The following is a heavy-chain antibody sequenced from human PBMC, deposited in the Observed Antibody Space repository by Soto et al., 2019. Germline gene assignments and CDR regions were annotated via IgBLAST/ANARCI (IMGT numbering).Heavy chain of an antibody. CDR2: VYYSGTT. V-gene: IGHV4-61*01. D-gene: IGHD4-17*01. Sequence: SSETPSLTCSVSCGSGSDKTYFLSWVRQPPGKSLEWIGYVYYSGTTNYNPSLKSRVTISVDLSKNRFSLRLSSVTTADTALYYCARTTAVPNTLRSRCFFDYCGTATLLSLFS. J-gene: IGHJ4*02. CDR3: ARTTAVPNTLRSRCFFDY. CDR1: CGSGSDKTYF.